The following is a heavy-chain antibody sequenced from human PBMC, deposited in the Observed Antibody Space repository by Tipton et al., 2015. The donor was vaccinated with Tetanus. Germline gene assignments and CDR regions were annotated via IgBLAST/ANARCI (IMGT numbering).Heavy chain of an antibody. CDR2: ISYDRSNK. V-gene: IGHV3-30*18. CDR1: GFTFSSYG. J-gene: IGHJ6*02. CDR3: AKDVTQWLVKGGGMDV. D-gene: IGHD6-19*01. Sequence: SLRLSCAASGFTFSSYGMHWVRQAPGKGLEWVAVISYDRSNKYYADSVKGRFTISRDNSKNTLYLQMNSLRAEDTAVYYCAKDVTQWLVKGGGMDVWGQGTTVTVSS.